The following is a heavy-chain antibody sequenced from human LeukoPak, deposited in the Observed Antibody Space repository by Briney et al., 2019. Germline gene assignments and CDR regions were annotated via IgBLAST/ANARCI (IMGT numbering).Heavy chain of an antibody. CDR3: AKCAKTPEGGSGWCNWFDA. Sequence: GGSLRLSCTASGFTFSNSDMNWVRQAPGKRLEWVSSIRGRGYSAEYTDSVEGRFTISRDNSRNTLYLQLNSLRAEDTALYYCAKCAKTPEGGSGWCNWFDAWGQGTLVTVSS. CDR2: IRGRGYSA. V-gene: IGHV3-23*01. CDR1: GFTFSNSD. D-gene: IGHD3-3*01. J-gene: IGHJ5*02.